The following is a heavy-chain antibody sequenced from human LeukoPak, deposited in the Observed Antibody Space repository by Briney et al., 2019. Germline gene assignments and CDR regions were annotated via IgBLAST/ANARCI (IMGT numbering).Heavy chain of an antibody. CDR2: IYYRGST. CDR1: GYSISSGYY. V-gene: IGHV4-38-2*02. CDR3: ARDVRNYYDSSSYYIFDY. J-gene: IGHJ4*02. Sequence: SETLSLTCSVSGYSISSGYYWGWIRQPPQKGLEWIGNIYYRGSTDYNPSLKSRVTTSRDTSKNQFSLKLSSVTAADTGVYYCARDVRNYYDSSSYYIFDYWGQGTLVTVSS. D-gene: IGHD3-22*01.